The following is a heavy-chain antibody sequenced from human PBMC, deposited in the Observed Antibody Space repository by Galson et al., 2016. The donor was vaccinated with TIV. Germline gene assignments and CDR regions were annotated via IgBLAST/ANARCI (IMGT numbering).Heavy chain of an antibody. Sequence: SLRLSCEASGFIFSNYAMTWVRQAPGKGLEWVALIRYDGSRRYYADSVKGRFTISRDDSKHTPYLQMNGLRRDDSAVYSCASGVVAHTYYFYGMDVWGQGTTVTVSS. CDR3: ASGVVAHTYYFYGMDV. J-gene: IGHJ6*02. D-gene: IGHD2-15*01. V-gene: IGHV3-30*03. CDR1: GFIFSNYA. CDR2: IRYDGSRR.